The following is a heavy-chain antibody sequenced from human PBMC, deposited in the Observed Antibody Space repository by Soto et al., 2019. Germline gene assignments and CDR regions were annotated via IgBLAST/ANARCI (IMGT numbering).Heavy chain of an antibody. J-gene: IGHJ4*02. D-gene: IGHD1-26*01. V-gene: IGHV4-34*01. Sequence: SETLSLTCAVYGGSFSGYYWSWIRQPPGQGLEWIGEINHSGSTYYNPSPKSRVTISVDTSKNQFSLKLSAVTAADTAVYECAGHGVRGGAKVKGIVGAWFDYWGQGTLVTVSS. CDR3: AGHGVRGGAKVKGIVGAWFDY. CDR1: GGSFSGYY. CDR2: INHSGST.